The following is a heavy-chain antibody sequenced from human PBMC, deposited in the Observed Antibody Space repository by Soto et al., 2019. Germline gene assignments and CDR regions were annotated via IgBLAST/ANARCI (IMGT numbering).Heavy chain of an antibody. D-gene: IGHD5-18*01. CDR3: ARDPVDTAMVC. J-gene: IGHJ4*02. V-gene: IGHV4-34*01. Sequence: SETLSLTCAVYGVSFSGYYWSWIRQPPGKGLEWIGEINHSGSTNYNPSLKSRVTISVDTSKNQFSLKLSSVTAADTAVYYCARDPVDTAMVCWGQGTLVTVSS. CDR1: GVSFSGYY. CDR2: INHSGST.